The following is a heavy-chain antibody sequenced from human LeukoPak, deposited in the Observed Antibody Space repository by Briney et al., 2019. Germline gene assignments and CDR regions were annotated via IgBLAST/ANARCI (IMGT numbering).Heavy chain of an antibody. CDR2: IYSDGST. CDR3: TKEAGATDY. D-gene: IGHD1-26*01. CDR1: AFTVSSSY. Sequence: GGSLRLSCAVSAFTVSSSYMSWVRQAPEGKGLEWVSVIYSDGSTYYADSVKGRFTISRDNSKNMLYVQMKSLRAEDTALYYCTKEAGATDYWGQGTLVTVSS. J-gene: IGHJ4*02. V-gene: IGHV3-66*01.